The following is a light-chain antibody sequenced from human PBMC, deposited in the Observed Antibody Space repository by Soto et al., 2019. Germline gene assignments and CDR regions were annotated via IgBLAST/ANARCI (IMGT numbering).Light chain of an antibody. Sequence: EIVLTQSPGTLSLSPGERATLSCWASQSVNSNLAWYQQKLGQAPRVLIYGASTRATGIPARFSGSGSETEFILTISSLQSEDSATYYCQHYNTWPWTFGQGTKVDNK. CDR2: GAS. CDR3: QHYNTWPWT. J-gene: IGKJ1*01. V-gene: IGKV3-15*01. CDR1: QSVNSN.